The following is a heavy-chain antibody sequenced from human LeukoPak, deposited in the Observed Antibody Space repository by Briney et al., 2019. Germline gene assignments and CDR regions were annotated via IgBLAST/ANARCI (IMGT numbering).Heavy chain of an antibody. CDR3: ARGPSSRGYTGYGGDY. CDR2: INHSGST. J-gene: IGHJ4*02. D-gene: IGHD5-12*01. V-gene: IGHV4-34*01. CDR1: GGSFSGYY. Sequence: PSETLSLTCAVYGGSFSGYYWSWIRQPPGKGLEWIGEINHSGSTNYNPSLKSRVTISVDTSKNQFSLKLSSVTAADTAVYYCARGPSSRGYTGYGGDYWGQGTLVTVSS.